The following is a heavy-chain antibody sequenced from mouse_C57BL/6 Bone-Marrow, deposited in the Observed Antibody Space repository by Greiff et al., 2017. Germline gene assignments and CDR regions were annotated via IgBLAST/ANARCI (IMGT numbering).Heavy chain of an antibody. D-gene: IGHD1-1*01. Sequence: VKLQESGAELVKPGASVKISCKASGYAFSSYWMNWVKQRPGKGLEWIGRIYPGVGDTNYNGKFKGKATLTADKSSSTAYMQLSSLTSEDSAVYFCARWYYYGFDYWGQGTTLTVSS. CDR1: GYAFSSYW. CDR2: IYPGVGDT. CDR3: ARWYYYGFDY. J-gene: IGHJ2*01. V-gene: IGHV1-80*01.